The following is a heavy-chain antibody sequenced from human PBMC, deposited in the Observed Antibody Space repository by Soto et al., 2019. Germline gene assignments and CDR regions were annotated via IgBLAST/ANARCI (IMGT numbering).Heavy chain of an antibody. CDR3: ARLCGGSCYSEDYYYGMDV. D-gene: IGHD2-15*01. Sequence: QVQLVQSGAEVKKPGSSVKVSCKASGGTFSSYAISWVRQAPGQGLEWMGGIIPIFGTANYAQKFQGRVTSTADESTSTAYMELSSLRSEDTAVYYCARLCGGSCYSEDYYYGMDVWGQGTTVTVSS. J-gene: IGHJ6*02. CDR1: GGTFSSYA. V-gene: IGHV1-69*12. CDR2: IIPIFGTA.